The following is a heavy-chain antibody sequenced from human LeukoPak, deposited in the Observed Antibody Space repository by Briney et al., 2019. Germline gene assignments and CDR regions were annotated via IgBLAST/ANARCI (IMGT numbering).Heavy chain of an antibody. J-gene: IGHJ4*02. V-gene: IGHV4-39*01. CDR1: GGSISSSSYY. Sequence: PSETLSLTCTVSGGSISSSSYYWGWIRQPPGKGLEWIGSIYYSGSTYYNPSLKSRVTISVDTSKNQFSLKLSSVTAADTAVYYCARGVAYSSSSTVGIDFDYWGQGTLVTVSS. CDR2: IYYSGST. CDR3: ARGVAYSSSSTVGIDFDY. D-gene: IGHD6-6*01.